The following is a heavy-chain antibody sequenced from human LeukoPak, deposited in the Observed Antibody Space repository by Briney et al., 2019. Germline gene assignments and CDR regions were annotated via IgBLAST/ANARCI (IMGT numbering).Heavy chain of an antibody. CDR2: IYYSGST. V-gene: IGHV4-61*01. CDR1: GGSVSSGSYY. Sequence: PSETLSLTCTVSGGSVSSGSYYWSWIRQPPGKGLEWIGYIYYSGSTNYNPSLKSRVTISVDTSKNQFSLKLSSVTAADTAVYHCARDLIPGVWFDPWGQGTLVTVSS. CDR3: ARDLIPGVWFDP. J-gene: IGHJ5*02. D-gene: IGHD3-10*01.